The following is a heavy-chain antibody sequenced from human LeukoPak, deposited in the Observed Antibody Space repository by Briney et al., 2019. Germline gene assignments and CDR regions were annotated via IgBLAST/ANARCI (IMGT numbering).Heavy chain of an antibody. CDR2: ITSSSGYI. D-gene: IGHD6-25*01. Sequence: GGSLRLSCAASGFTFSSYSMNWVRQAPGKGLEWVSSITSSSGYIYYADSVKGRFTISRDNAKKSLYLQMNSLRAEDTAVYYCAREISSCGCLDYWGQGTLVTVSS. CDR1: GFTFSSYS. J-gene: IGHJ4*02. CDR3: AREISSCGCLDY. V-gene: IGHV3-21*01.